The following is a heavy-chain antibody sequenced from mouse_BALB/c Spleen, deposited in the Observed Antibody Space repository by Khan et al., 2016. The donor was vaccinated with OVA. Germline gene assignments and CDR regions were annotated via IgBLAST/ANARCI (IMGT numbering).Heavy chain of an antibody. CDR1: GFTFSDYG. V-gene: IGHV5-15*02. CDR3: ARSWAMDY. Sequence: EVELVESGGGLVQPGGSRKLSCAASGFTFSDYGLAWVRQAPGKGPEWVAFISSFAYSIYYADTVTGRFTISRENAKNTLYPDMSSLRSEDTAMYYCARSWAMDYWGQGTSVTVSS. J-gene: IGHJ4*01. CDR2: ISSFAYSI.